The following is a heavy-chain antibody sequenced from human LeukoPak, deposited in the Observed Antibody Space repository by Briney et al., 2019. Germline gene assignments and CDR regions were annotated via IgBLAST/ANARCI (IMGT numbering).Heavy chain of an antibody. CDR1: VFTFSTYW. CDR2: ISSDGSGT. V-gene: IGHV3-74*01. CDR3: ASRVNSAWSFDY. D-gene: IGHD6-19*01. J-gene: IGHJ4*02. Sequence: GGSLRLSCAASVFTFSTYWMHWVRQAPGKGLVWVSRISSDGSGTSYADSVKGRFTISRDNAKNTLHLQMNSLRGEDTAMYYCASRVNSAWSFDYWGQGTLVTVSS.